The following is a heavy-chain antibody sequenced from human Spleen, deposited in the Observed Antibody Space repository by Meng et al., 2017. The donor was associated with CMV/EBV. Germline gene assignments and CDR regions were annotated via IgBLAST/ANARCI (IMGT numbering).Heavy chain of an antibody. V-gene: IGHV4-34*01. D-gene: IGHD7-27*01. J-gene: IGHJ4*02. CDR2: INESGGR. Sequence: SQTLSLTCGVSGGSSSGDHWSWIRQPRGKGLEWVGAINESGGRNYNPSLKSRVTVSLDTSKNQLFLRMTSVTAADTGVYYCARQLAPNWADMTENFDYWGQGLLVTVSS. CDR1: GGSSSGDH. CDR3: ARQLAPNWADMTENFDY.